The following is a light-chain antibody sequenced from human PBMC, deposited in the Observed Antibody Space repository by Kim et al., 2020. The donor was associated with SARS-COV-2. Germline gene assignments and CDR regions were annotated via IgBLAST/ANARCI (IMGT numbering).Light chain of an antibody. Sequence: SASLGDRVTITGRASQSITKSLAWYKQKPGEAPKLLIYKASTLYSGVQSRFSGSGSGTAFTLTISSLQPDDLATYFCHQFDNYSQTFGEGTKLEI. V-gene: IGKV1-5*03. J-gene: IGKJ2*01. CDR3: HQFDNYSQT. CDR2: KAS. CDR1: QSITKS.